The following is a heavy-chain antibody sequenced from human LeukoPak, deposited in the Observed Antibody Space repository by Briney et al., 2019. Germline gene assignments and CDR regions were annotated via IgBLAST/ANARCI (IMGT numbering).Heavy chain of an antibody. CDR2: TYYRSKWYN. Sequence: SQTLSLTCAISGDSVSSNSAAWNWIRQSPSRGLEWLGRTYYRSKWYNDYAVSVKSRITINPDTSKNQFSLQLNSVTPEDTAVYYCARESGITGTPINWFDPWGQGTLVTVSS. J-gene: IGHJ5*02. CDR1: GDSVSSNSAA. CDR3: ARESGITGTPINWFDP. D-gene: IGHD1-7*01. V-gene: IGHV6-1*01.